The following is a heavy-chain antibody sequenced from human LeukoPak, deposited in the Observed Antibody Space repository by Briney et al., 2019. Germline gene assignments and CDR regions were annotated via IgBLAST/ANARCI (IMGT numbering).Heavy chain of an antibody. D-gene: IGHD3-16*01. V-gene: IGHV1-69*05. CDR2: IIPMFGKA. Sequence: VASVKVSCKASGVTFTSYGISWVRQAPGQGLEWMGGIIPMFGKAKYAQKFQDRFTITTDESTSTAYMELISLISQDTAGYYCARQSENFRRGSFDCWGQGTLVTVPS. CDR1: GVTFTSYG. CDR3: ARQSENFRRGSFDC. J-gene: IGHJ4*02.